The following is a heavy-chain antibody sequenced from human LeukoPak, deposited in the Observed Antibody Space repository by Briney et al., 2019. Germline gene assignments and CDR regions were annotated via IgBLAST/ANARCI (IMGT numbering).Heavy chain of an antibody. CDR1: GFTFSSYS. D-gene: IGHD1-26*01. CDR2: ISSSSSYM. V-gene: IGHV3-21*01. Sequence: GGSLRLSCAASGFTFSSYSMNWVRQAPGKGLEWVSSISSSSSYMYYADSVKGRFTISRDNAKNSLYLQMNSLRAEDTAVYYCARVAVGAITFDYWGQGTLVTVSS. CDR3: ARVAVGAITFDY. J-gene: IGHJ4*02.